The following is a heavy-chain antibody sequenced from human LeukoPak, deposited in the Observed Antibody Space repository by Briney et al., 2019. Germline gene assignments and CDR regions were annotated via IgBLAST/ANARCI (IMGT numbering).Heavy chain of an antibody. CDR2: IRNKAYGETT. J-gene: IGHJ4*02. Sequence: PGGSLRLSCLASGFTFGDYAVDWVRQAPGKGLEWVGFIRNKAYGETTEYAASVNGRFTISRDDSKSIAYLQMNSLKTDDAAVLLWGRQLLLGLTDFYYWGQGTLVTVSS. V-gene: IGHV3-49*04. CDR3: GRQLLLGLTDFYY. CDR1: GFTFGDYA. D-gene: IGHD2-21*02.